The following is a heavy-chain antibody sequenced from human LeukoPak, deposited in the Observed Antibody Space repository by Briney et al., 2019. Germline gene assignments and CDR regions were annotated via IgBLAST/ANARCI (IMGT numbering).Heavy chain of an antibody. CDR2: ISTSGSTI. D-gene: IGHD1-26*01. Sequence: GGSLRLSCAASGFPFSSYEMNWVRQAPGKGLEGVSYISTSGSTIYYADSVKGRFTISRDNAKNSLYLQMNSLRAEDTAVYYCARGVVGATRIFDYWGQGTLVTVSS. J-gene: IGHJ4*02. CDR1: GFPFSSYE. V-gene: IGHV3-48*03. CDR3: ARGVVGATRIFDY.